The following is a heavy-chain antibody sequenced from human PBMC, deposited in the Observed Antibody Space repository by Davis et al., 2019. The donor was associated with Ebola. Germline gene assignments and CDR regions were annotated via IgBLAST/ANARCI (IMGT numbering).Heavy chain of an antibody. CDR2: INHSGST. V-gene: IGHV4-34*01. CDR1: GGSFSGYY. Sequence: MPSETLSLTCAVYGGSFSGYYWSWIRQPPGKGLEWIGEINHSGSTNCNPSLKSRVTISVDTSKNQFSLKLSSVTAADTAVYYCARGRRYSYGPPRYWGQGTLVTVSS. D-gene: IGHD5-18*01. CDR3: ARGRRYSYGPPRY. J-gene: IGHJ4*02.